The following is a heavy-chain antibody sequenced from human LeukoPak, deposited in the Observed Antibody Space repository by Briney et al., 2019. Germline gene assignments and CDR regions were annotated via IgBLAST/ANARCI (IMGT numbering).Heavy chain of an antibody. CDR2: IYYSGST. Sequence: SETLTLTCTVSGGSISSYYWSWIRQPPGKGLEWIGYIYYSGSTNYNPSLKSRVTISVDTSKNQFSLKLSSVTAADTAVYYCARQQLTDWFDPWGQGTLVTVSS. CDR3: ARQQLTDWFDP. CDR1: GGSISSYY. D-gene: IGHD6-13*01. J-gene: IGHJ5*02. V-gene: IGHV4-59*08.